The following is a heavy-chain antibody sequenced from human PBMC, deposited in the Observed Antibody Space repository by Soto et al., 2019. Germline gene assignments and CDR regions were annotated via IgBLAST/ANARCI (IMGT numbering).Heavy chain of an antibody. CDR2: INAGNGNT. Sequence: ASVKVSCKASGYIFSNYAIRWVRQDPGQSLEWMGWINAGNGNTQYSQKFQGRLTFTRDTSANTAYMELNSLTSEDTAVFYCTRGYCSGGNCYSGMDVWGQGTMVTVSS. CDR3: TRGYCSGGNCYSGMDV. CDR1: GYIFSNYA. J-gene: IGHJ6*02. D-gene: IGHD2-15*01. V-gene: IGHV1-3*01.